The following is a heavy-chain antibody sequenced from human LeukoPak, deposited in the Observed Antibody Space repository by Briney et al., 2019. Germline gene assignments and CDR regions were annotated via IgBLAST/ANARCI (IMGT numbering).Heavy chain of an antibody. V-gene: IGHV1-69*06. Sequence: SVKVSCKASGGTFSSYAISWVRQAPGQGLGWMGGIIPIFGTANYAQKFQGRVTITADKSTSTAYMELSSLRSEDTAVYYCAHVDIVATVLGGLDYWGQGTLVTVSS. D-gene: IGHD5-12*01. CDR2: IIPIFGTA. CDR1: GGTFSSYA. CDR3: AHVDIVATVLGGLDY. J-gene: IGHJ4*02.